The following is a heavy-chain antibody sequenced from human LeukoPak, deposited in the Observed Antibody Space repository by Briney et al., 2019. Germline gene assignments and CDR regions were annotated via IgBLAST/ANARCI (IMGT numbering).Heavy chain of an antibody. V-gene: IGHV3-23*01. D-gene: IGHD6-19*01. CDR3: AKVITGIAVAGTGDY. CDR1: GFTFSSYA. CDR2: ISGSGGST. J-gene: IGHJ4*02. Sequence: PGGSLRLSCAASGFTFSSYAMSWVRQAPGKGLEWVSAISGSGGSTYYADSVKGRFTISRDNSKDTLYLQMNSLRAEDTAVYYCAKVITGIAVAGTGDYWGQGTLVTVSS.